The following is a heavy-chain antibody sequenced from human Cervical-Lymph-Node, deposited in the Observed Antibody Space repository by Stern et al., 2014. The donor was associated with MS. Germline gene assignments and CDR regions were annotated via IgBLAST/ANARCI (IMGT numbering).Heavy chain of an antibody. CDR2: IGPTSGAT. D-gene: IGHD4-11*01. CDR1: GYTFTGHY. J-gene: IGHJ4*02. CDR3: ARQYSSYPDY. V-gene: IGHV1-2*06. Sequence: VQLLESGAEVRKPGASVKVSCKASGYTFTGHYVHWVRQAPGQGLEWMGRIGPTSGATNFAQKFQGRVTLTRDTSISTAYMELSSLTSDDTAVYYCARQYSSYPDYWGQGTLVTVSS.